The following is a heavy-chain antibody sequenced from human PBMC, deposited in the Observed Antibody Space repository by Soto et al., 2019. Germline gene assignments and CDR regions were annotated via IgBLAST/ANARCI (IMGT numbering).Heavy chain of an antibody. V-gene: IGHV4-4*02. CDR2: SFHGENT. D-gene: IGHD3-10*01. Sequence: SETLSLTWAVSGDSISSSNWWCWVRQSPGKRLEWIGDSFHGENTNYNSSLKRTITISVDKTDNQFSLKLNSVTAADTAVYYCARDESYGSHFALDVWGQGTTVTVSS. J-gene: IGHJ6*02. CDR1: GDSISSSNW. CDR3: ARDESYGSHFALDV.